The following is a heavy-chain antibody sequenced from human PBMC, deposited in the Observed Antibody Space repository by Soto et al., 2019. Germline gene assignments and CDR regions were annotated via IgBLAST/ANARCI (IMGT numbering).Heavy chain of an antibody. J-gene: IGHJ4*02. V-gene: IGHV3-30-3*01. D-gene: IGHD2-2*01. Sequence: QVQLVESGGGVVQPGRSLRLSCAASGFTFSSYAMHWVRQAPGKGLEWVAVISYDGSNKYYADSVKGRFTISRDNSKNXQYLQMNSLRAEDTAVYYCARDGVLVPAAIVTLDYWGQGTLVTVSS. CDR1: GFTFSSYA. CDR2: ISYDGSNK. CDR3: ARDGVLVPAAIVTLDY.